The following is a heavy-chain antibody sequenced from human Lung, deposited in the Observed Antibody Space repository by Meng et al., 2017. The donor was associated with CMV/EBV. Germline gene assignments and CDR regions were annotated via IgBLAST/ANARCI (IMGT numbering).Heavy chain of an antibody. D-gene: IGHD2-21*02. CDR2: INPNSGGT. V-gene: IGHV1-2*02. Sequence: QVQLVQSGAEVKKPXXSXKVXCXASGYTFTGYYMHWVRQAPGQGLEWMGWINPNSGGTNYAQKFQGRVTMTRDTSISTAYMELSRLRSDDTAVYYCVTYCGGDCYSGFDYWGQGTLVTVSA. CDR3: VTYCGGDCYSGFDY. CDR1: GYTFTGYY. J-gene: IGHJ4*02.